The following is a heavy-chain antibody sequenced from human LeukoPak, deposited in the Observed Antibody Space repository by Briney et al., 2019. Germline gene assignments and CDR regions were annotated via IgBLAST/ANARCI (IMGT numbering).Heavy chain of an antibody. CDR3: AKDGPGVTKLYYFDY. V-gene: IGHV3-23*01. Sequence: GGSLRLSCAASGFTFNSYAMSWVRQAPGKGLEWVSGISGTGGSTYYADSVKGRFTISRDNSKNTLNLQMNSLRAEDTAVYYCAKDGPGVTKLYYFDYWGQGTPVTVSS. J-gene: IGHJ4*02. D-gene: IGHD2-8*01. CDR1: GFTFNSYA. CDR2: ISGTGGST.